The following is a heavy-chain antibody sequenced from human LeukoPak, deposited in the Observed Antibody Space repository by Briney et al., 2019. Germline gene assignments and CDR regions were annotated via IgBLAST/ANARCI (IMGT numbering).Heavy chain of an antibody. D-gene: IGHD3-10*01. Sequence: SVKVSCKASGGTSSSYAISWVRQAPGQGLEWMGRIIPVVGIANYAQKCQGRVTITAEKSTSTASMELRSLRSEDTAVYYCARDKAWFGFDYWGQGPLVTVPS. CDR3: ARDKAWFGFDY. V-gene: IGHV1-69*04. CDR1: GGTSSSYA. CDR2: IIPVVGIA. J-gene: IGHJ4*02.